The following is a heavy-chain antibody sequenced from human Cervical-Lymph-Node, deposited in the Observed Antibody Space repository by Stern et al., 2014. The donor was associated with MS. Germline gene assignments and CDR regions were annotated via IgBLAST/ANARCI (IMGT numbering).Heavy chain of an antibody. CDR2: YDPEEGNT. V-gene: IGHV1-24*01. CDR1: GYSLSDLS. D-gene: IGHD3-22*01. Sequence: QVQLMQSGAEVRKPGASVRVSCKVSGYSLSDLSMHWVRQAPGKGLEWLGGYDPEEGNTVYAQRFQGRVTMTEDTSTDTAYMELNSLRSDDTAVYHCATASRYDAPDLWGQGTVVTVSS. J-gene: IGHJ3*01. CDR3: ATASRYDAPDL.